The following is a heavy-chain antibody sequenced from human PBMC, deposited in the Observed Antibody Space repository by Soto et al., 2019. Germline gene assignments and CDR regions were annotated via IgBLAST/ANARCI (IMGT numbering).Heavy chain of an antibody. D-gene: IGHD6-13*01. CDR3: ARDCIGAAAATRGCWFDP. CDR2: IYYSGST. CDR1: GGSISSGDYY. J-gene: IGHJ5*02. Sequence: PSETLSLTCTVSGGSISSGDYYWSWIRQPPGKGLEWIGYIYYSGSTYYNPSLKSRVTISVDTSKNQFSLKLSSVTAADTAVYYCARDCIGAAAATRGCWFDPWGQGTLVTVSS. V-gene: IGHV4-30-4*01.